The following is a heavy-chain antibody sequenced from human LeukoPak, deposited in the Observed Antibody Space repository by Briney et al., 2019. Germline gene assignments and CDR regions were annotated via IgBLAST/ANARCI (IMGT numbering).Heavy chain of an antibody. CDR3: ARGPSITIFGVVTANWFDP. V-gene: IGHV1-18*01. D-gene: IGHD3-3*01. Sequence: GASVKVSCKASGYTFTSYGISWVRQAPGQGLEWMGWISAYNGNTNYAQKLQGRVTMTTDTSTSTAYMELRSLRSDDTAVYYCARGPSITIFGVVTANWFDPWGQGTLVTVSS. CDR1: GYTFTSYG. CDR2: ISAYNGNT. J-gene: IGHJ5*02.